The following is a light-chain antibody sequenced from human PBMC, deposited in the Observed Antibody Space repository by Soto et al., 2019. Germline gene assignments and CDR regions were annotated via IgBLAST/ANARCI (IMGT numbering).Light chain of an antibody. V-gene: IGKV3-20*01. CDR3: KKYGTSLQIR. Sequence: VVTNSAVTLSFNTRERATLSCRSIQSVSSSYLAWYQQKPGQAPRLLIYGASSRATGIPDRFSGSGSGTDFTLTISRLEPEDFAVYDCKKYGTSLQIRFGHGKRLAIK. CDR1: QSVSSSY. CDR2: GAS. J-gene: IGKJ5*01.